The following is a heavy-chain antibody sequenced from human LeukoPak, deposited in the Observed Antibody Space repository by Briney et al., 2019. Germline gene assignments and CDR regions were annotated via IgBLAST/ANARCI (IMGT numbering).Heavy chain of an antibody. D-gene: IGHD6-13*01. Sequence: GESLKISCQSSGYNFTPYWIVWVRQMPGKGLEWMGTTFAGYSYTIYSPSFQGQVTISADKSISTAYLQWSSLKASDTAMYYCARLSGSSWYSAFDIWGQGTMVTVSS. CDR3: ARLSGSSWYSAFDI. V-gene: IGHV5-51*01. J-gene: IGHJ3*02. CDR1: GYNFTPYW. CDR2: TFAGYSYT.